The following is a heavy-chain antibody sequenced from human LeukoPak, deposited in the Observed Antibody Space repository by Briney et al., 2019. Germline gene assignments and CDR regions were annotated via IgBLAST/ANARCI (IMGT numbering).Heavy chain of an antibody. D-gene: IGHD6-19*01. J-gene: IGHJ4*02. CDR3: ARESEEAGSPNT. CDR2: IYTSGST. Sequence: SETLSLTCTVSGGSISSYYWSWIRQPAGKGLEWIGRIYTSGSTNYNPSLKSRVTMSVDTSKNQFPLKLSSVTAADTAVYYCARESEEAGSPNTWGQGTLVTVSS. CDR1: GGSISSYY. V-gene: IGHV4-4*07.